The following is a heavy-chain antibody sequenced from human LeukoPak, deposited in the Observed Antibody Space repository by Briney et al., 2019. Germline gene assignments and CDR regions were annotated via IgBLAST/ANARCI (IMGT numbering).Heavy chain of an antibody. V-gene: IGHV4-4*07. CDR3: ARGPGQLTSECFDS. CDR1: GGSISNSY. J-gene: IGHJ5*01. Sequence: PSETLSLTCTVSGGSISNSYWSWIRQPAGKGLEWIGRIYPTDITTYNPPLKSRVTLSVDTSKNQFSLEVNSVTAADAAVYYCARGPGQLTSECFDSWGQGILVTVSS. CDR2: IYPTDIT. D-gene: IGHD6-13*01.